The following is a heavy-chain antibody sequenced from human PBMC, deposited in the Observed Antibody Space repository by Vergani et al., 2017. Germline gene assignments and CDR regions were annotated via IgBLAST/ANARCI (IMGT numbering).Heavy chain of an antibody. CDR2: IYSGGST. CDR3: AREGLYDFADYGMDV. Sequence: EVQLVESGGGLVQPGGSLRLSCAASGFTVSSNYMSWVRQAPGKGLEWVSVIYSGGSTYYADSVKGRFTISRDNSKNTLYLQMNSLRAEDTAVYYCAREGLYDFADYGMDVWGQGTTVTVS. J-gene: IGHJ6*02. D-gene: IGHD3/OR15-3a*01. V-gene: IGHV3-66*01. CDR1: GFTVSSNY.